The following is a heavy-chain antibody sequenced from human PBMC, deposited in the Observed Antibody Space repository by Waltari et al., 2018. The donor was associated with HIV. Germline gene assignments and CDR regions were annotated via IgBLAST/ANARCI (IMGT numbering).Heavy chain of an antibody. V-gene: IGHV4-38-2*02. CDR1: GYAIRSGFY. D-gene: IGHD2-15*01. CDR3: ARAQENSGGLAFQL. Sequence: QVQLQESGPGLVRPSETLSLNCTVSGYAIRSGFYWAWLRRPRGKGLEWIGSMFHSGSTYYNPSLKSRVTMSIDVTKNRISLNPKSVTATDTALYYCARAQENSGGLAFQLWGLGTLVTVSS. J-gene: IGHJ1*01. CDR2: MFHSGST.